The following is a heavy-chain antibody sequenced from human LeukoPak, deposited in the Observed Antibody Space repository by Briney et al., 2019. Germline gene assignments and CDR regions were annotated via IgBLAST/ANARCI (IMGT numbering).Heavy chain of an antibody. CDR1: GYSISSGYY. CDR3: AREFGYYDYVWGSSHAFDI. Sequence: PSETLSLTCTVSGYSISSGYYWGWIRQPPGKGLEWIGSIYHSGSTYYNPSLKSRVTISVDTSKNQFSLKLSSVTAADTAVYYCAREFGYYDYVWGSSHAFDIWGQGTMVTVSS. V-gene: IGHV4-38-2*02. D-gene: IGHD3-16*01. CDR2: IYHSGST. J-gene: IGHJ3*02.